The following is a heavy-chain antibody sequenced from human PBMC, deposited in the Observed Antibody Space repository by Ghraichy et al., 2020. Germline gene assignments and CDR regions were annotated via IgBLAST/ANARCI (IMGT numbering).Heavy chain of an antibody. CDR1: GFTFSSYW. V-gene: IGHV3-7*03. Sequence: GGSLRLSCAASGFTFSSYWMSWVRQAPGKGLEWVANIKQDGSEKYYVDSVKGRFTISRDNAKNSLYLQMNSLRAEDTAVYYCARDGVLYCSSTSCYPGGLGDYYYGMDVWGQGTTVTVSS. CDR2: IKQDGSEK. J-gene: IGHJ6*02. D-gene: IGHD2-2*01. CDR3: ARDGVLYCSSTSCYPGGLGDYYYGMDV.